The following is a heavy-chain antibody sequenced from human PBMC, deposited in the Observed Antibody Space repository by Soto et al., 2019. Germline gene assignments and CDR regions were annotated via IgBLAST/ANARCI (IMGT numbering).Heavy chain of an antibody. CDR2: IIPIFGTA. CDR1: GGTFSRYA. V-gene: IGHV1-69*06. J-gene: IGHJ2*01. D-gene: IGHD2-21*02. CDR3: ARVSNPARYCGGDCWYFDL. Sequence: QVQLVQSGAEVKKPGSSVKVSCKASGGTFSRYAISWVRQAPGQGLEWMGGIIPIFGTANYAQKFQGRVTITADKSTSTAYMELSSLRYEDTAVYYCARVSNPARYCGGDCWYFDLWGHGTLVTVSS.